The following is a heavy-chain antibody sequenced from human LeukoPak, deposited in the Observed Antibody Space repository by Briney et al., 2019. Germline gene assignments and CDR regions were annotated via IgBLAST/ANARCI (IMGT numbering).Heavy chain of an antibody. CDR2: IYHSGST. D-gene: IGHD5-24*01. CDR3: SVEMATIEGSYFDY. J-gene: IGHJ4*02. Sequence: PSETLSLTCTVSGYSISSGYYWGWIRQPPGKGLEWIGCIYHSGSTYYNPSLKSRVTISVDTSKNQFSLKLSSVTAADTAVYYCSVEMATIEGSYFDYWGQGTLVTVSS. V-gene: IGHV4-38-2*02. CDR1: GYSISSGYY.